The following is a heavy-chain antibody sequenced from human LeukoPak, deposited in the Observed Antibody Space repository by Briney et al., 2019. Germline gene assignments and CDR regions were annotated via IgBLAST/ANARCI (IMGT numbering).Heavy chain of an antibody. J-gene: IGHJ4*02. Sequence: AGTLRLSCATSDFSFSSHWMHWVRQAPGKGLVWVSRIISDGSSISYADSVKGRFTISRDNAKNTLYLQMNSLRAEDTAVYYCARGHVAGSDRYWDYWGQGALVTVSS. CDR1: DFSFSSHW. D-gene: IGHD6-19*01. CDR3: ARGHVAGSDRYWDY. CDR2: IISDGSSI. V-gene: IGHV3-74*01.